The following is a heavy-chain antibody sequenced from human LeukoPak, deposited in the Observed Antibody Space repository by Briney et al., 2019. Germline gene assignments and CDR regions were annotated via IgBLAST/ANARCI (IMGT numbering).Heavy chain of an antibody. CDR1: GGTFSSYA. Sequence: ASVKVSCKASGGTFSSYAISWVRQAPGQGLEWMGWISAYNGNTNYAQKLQGRVTMTTDTSTSTAYMELRSLRSDDTAVYYCARAGTYYDFWSGSPRASWFDPWGQGTLVTVSS. D-gene: IGHD3-3*01. V-gene: IGHV1-18*01. CDR2: ISAYNGNT. CDR3: ARAGTYYDFWSGSPRASWFDP. J-gene: IGHJ5*02.